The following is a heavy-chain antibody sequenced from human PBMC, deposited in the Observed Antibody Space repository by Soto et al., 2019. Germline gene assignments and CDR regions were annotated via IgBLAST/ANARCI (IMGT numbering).Heavy chain of an antibody. CDR3: GIVKGPYVYHNYGTYGLLAY. Sequence: ASVKVSCKASGYTITTYYIYWVRQAPEQGLEWMGIINPSGGSTNYAQKFQGRVTMTRDTSTSTVYMELSSLGSADPAVYYCGIVKGPYVYHNYGTYGLLAYWGKRTLVPVS. D-gene: IGHD4-4*01. CDR1: GYTITTYY. V-gene: IGHV1-46*03. CDR2: INPSGGST. J-gene: IGHJ4*02.